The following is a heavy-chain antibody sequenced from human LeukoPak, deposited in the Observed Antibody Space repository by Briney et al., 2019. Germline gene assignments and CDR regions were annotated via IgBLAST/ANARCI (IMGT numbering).Heavy chain of an antibody. J-gene: IGHJ3*02. Sequence: SETLSLTCTVSGGSIGSGGYYWSWIRQHPGKGLEWIGYIYYSGSTYYNPSLKSRVTISVDTSKNQFSLKLSSVTAADTAVYYCASTASVVAATPDAFDIWGQGTMVTVSS. CDR3: ASTASVVAATPDAFDI. V-gene: IGHV4-31*03. CDR2: IYYSGST. CDR1: GGSIGSGGYY. D-gene: IGHD2-15*01.